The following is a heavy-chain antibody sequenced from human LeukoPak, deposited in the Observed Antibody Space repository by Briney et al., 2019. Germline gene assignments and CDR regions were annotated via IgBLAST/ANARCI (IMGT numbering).Heavy chain of an antibody. J-gene: IGHJ4*02. CDR1: GFTFSNYG. Sequence: GGSLRLSCGASGFTFSNYGMSCVPEAPEKGLEWVAGVISTGGSTYYADCGKGRFTNSRDNSKNTMYLQMNGLRAEDTAVYYCANPPELDYWGQGTLVTVSS. CDR3: ANPPELDY. V-gene: IGHV3-23*01. CDR2: VISTGGST.